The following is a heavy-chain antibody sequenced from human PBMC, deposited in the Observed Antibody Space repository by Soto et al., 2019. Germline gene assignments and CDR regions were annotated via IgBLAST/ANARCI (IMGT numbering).Heavy chain of an antibody. V-gene: IGHV3-21*01. CDR1: GFIFSHYS. CDR2: ISSFSTNT. D-gene: IGHD5-12*01. J-gene: IGHJ4*02. CDR3: ARHWDYDSHGDYFDY. Sequence: PGGSLRLSCESSGFIFSHYSMNWVRQAPGKGLEWVSSISSFSTNTYYRDSVKGRFTISRDNDKNTMYLQMSDLRAEDTAVYYCARHWDYDSHGDYFDYWGQGILVTVSS.